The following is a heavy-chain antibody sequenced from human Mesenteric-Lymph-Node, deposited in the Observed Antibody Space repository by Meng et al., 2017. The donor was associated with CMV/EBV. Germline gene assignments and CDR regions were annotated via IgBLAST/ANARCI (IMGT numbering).Heavy chain of an antibody. CDR3: AKSRATIAVWCAFDI. V-gene: IGHV3-30*02. CDR2: IRHDETNK. Sequence: GESLKISCAASGFTFDNYALNWVRQAPGKGLEWVAFIRHDETNKYYADSVKGRFTISRDNSKNTLYLQMNSLRAEDTAVYYCAKSRATIAVWCAFDIWGQGTMVTVSS. CDR1: GFTFDNYA. D-gene: IGHD4/OR15-4a*01. J-gene: IGHJ3*02.